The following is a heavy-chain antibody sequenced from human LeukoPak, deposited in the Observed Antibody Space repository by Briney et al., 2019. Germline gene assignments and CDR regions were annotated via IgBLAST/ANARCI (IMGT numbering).Heavy chain of an antibody. CDR3: ARDRQSRYSYGSRGWFDP. J-gene: IGHJ5*02. CDR1: GGSVSNGGSY. Sequence: SQTLSLTCTVSGGSVSNGGSYWSWIRQYPGKGLEWIGYIYYSGSNNYNPSLKSRVSISMDTSKNQFSLRLSSVTAADTAVYYCARDRQSRYSYGSRGWFDPWGQGTLVIVSS. D-gene: IGHD5-12*01. CDR2: IYYSGSN. V-gene: IGHV4-31*03.